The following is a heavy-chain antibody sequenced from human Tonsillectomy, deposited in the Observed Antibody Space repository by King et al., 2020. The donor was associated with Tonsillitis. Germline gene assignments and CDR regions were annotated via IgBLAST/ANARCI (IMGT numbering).Heavy chain of an antibody. J-gene: IGHJ6*03. CDR1: GYSFTSYW. CDR2: ISPGDVDT. V-gene: IGHV5-51*01. D-gene: IGHD3-10*01. Sequence: VQLVESGAEVKKPGESLKISCKGSGYSFTSYWIGWVRQMPGKGLEWMGIISPGDVDTSVSPSFQGQATISHDKSISTTYLQWGRLKASDTAMYYCARVYYGSGSYHYYYMDVWGKGTTVTVSS. CDR3: ARVYYGSGSYHYYYMDV.